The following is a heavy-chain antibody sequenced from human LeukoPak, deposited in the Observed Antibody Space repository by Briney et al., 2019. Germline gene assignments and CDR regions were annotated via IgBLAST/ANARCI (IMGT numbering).Heavy chain of an antibody. CDR1: GGSISSSPYS. Sequence: SETLSLTCTVSGGSISSSPYSWVWIRQPPGTGLEWIGSIYYTGTSFYKVSLKSRVSISLDTPNNQFSLKVSSVTAADTALYYCARVPLSTAYLHYYSMDVWGKGTTVTVSS. J-gene: IGHJ6*03. CDR2: IYYTGTS. V-gene: IGHV4-39*07. D-gene: IGHD2-21*02. CDR3: ARVPLSTAYLHYYSMDV.